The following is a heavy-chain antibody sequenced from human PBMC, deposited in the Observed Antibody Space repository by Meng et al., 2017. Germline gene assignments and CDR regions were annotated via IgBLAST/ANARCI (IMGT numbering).Heavy chain of an antibody. J-gene: IGHJ6*02. V-gene: IGHV1-8*03. CDR3: ARFLNYYYGMDV. CDR2: MNPNSGNT. Sequence: ASVKVSCKASGYTFTSYDINWVRQATGQGLEWMRWMNPNSGNTGYAQKFQGRVTITRNTSISTAYMELSSLRSEDTAVYYCARFLNYYYGMDVWGQGTTVTVSS. CDR1: GYTFTSYD.